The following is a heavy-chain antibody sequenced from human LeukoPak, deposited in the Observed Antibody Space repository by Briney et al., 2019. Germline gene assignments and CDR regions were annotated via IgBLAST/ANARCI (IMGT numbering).Heavy chain of an antibody. D-gene: IGHD1-7*01. J-gene: IGHJ4*02. Sequence: ASVKVSCKASGGTFSSYGITWVRQAPGQGLEWMGGSIPVSGTANYAQKFQGRVTITADESTSTAYMELRSLSSDDTAVYYCARMSNWNYQGFESWGQGTLVTVSS. V-gene: IGHV1-69*01. CDR2: SIPVSGTA. CDR3: ARMSNWNYQGFES. CDR1: GGTFSSYG.